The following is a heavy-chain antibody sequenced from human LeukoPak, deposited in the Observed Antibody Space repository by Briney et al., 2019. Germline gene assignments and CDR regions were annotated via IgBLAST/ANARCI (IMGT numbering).Heavy chain of an antibody. V-gene: IGHV3-48*03. Sequence: PRGSLRLSCAASGFTFSSYEMNWVRQAPGKGLEWVSYISSSGRTIYYADSVKGRFTISRDNAKNSLYLQMNSLRAEDTAVYYCARGDIRRFDYWGQGTLVTVSS. CDR3: ARGDIRRFDY. CDR2: ISSSGRTI. D-gene: IGHD3-16*01. CDR1: GFTFSSYE. J-gene: IGHJ4*02.